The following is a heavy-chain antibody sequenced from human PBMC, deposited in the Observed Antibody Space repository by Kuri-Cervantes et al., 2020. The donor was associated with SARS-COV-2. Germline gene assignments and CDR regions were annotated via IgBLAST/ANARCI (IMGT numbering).Heavy chain of an antibody. CDR1: GGSISSSSYY. V-gene: IGHV4-39*01. CDR3: ATDYGGNPLMY. Sequence: SETLSLTCTVSGGSISSSSYYWGWIRQPPGKGLEWIGSIYYSGSTYYNPSLKSRVTISVDTSKNQFSLKPSSVTAADTAVYYCATDYGGNPLMYWGQGTLVTVSS. J-gene: IGHJ4*02. D-gene: IGHD4-23*01. CDR2: IYYSGST.